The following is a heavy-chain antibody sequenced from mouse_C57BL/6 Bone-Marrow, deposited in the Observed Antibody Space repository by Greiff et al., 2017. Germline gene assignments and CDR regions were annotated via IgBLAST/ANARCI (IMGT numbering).Heavy chain of an antibody. V-gene: IGHV5-6*03. Sequence: EGKLVASGGGGGGPVCSRKRACGVSGFTFSSYCMSWVRQTPDKRLEWVATISSGGSYTYYPDSVKGRFTISRDNAKNTLYLQMSSLKSEDTAMYYCARHGAMDYWGQGTSVTVSS. J-gene: IGHJ4*01. CDR3: ARHGAMDY. CDR1: GFTFSSYC. CDR2: ISSGGSYT.